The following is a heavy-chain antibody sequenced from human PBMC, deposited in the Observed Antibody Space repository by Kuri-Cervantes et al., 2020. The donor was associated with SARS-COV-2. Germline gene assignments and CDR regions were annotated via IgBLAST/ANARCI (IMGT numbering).Heavy chain of an antibody. D-gene: IGHD1-26*01. V-gene: IGHV6-1*01. CDR2: TYYRSKWYN. CDR3: AKESAWGGSFDS. J-gene: IGHJ5*01. CDR1: GDSVSSNSAA. Sequence: SETLSLTCAISGDSVSSNSAAWDWIRQSPSRGLEWLGRTYYRSKWYNDYAVSVKSLITINPDTSKNLLSVQLSSVTPEDTAVYYCAKESAWGGSFDSWGQGTLVTVSS.